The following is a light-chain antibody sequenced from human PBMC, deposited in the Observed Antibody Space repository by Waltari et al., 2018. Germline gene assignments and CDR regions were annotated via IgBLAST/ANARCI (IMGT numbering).Light chain of an antibody. CDR3: ESWDSSRSSYV. Sequence: QSVLTQPPSASATPGQRVPISCFGSTSNIGNNYVYWYHQRLGATHRLPVDMRDQQAAGGAPDFVVDRTEWGPSGVPVRVSGSSSETSAALTISGVRSEDEAEYYCESWDSSRSSYVFGTGTKVTVL. J-gene: IGLJ1*01. CDR1: TSNIGNNY. V-gene: IGLV1-47*01. CDR2: MRD.